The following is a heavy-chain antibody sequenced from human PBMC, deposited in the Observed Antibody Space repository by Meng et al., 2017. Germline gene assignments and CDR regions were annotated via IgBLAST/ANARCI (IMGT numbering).Heavy chain of an antibody. J-gene: IGHJ3*02. CDR1: GGSISSGSYY. Sequence: SETLSLTCTVSGGSISSGSYYWSWIRQPAGKGLEWIGRIYTSGSTNYNPSLKSRVTISVDTSKNQFSLKLSSVTAADTAVYYCARVLGSEDYYDSSGYYSRAAFDIWGQGTMVTVSS. CDR2: IYTSGST. CDR3: ARVLGSEDYYDSSGYYSRAAFDI. D-gene: IGHD3-22*01. V-gene: IGHV4-61*02.